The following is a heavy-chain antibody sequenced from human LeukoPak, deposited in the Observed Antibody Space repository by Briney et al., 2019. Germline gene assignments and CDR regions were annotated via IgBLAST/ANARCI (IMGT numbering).Heavy chain of an antibody. CDR1: GGSISSSSYY. CDR3: AREVVAPSRGDFDY. D-gene: IGHD2-15*01. Sequence: SETLSLTCTVSGGSISSSSYYWGWIRQPPGKGLEWIGSIYYSGSTYYNPSLKSRVTISVDTSKNQFSLKLSSVTAADTAVYYCAREVVAPSRGDFDYWGPRTLVTVSS. V-gene: IGHV4-39*07. CDR2: IYYSGST. J-gene: IGHJ4*02.